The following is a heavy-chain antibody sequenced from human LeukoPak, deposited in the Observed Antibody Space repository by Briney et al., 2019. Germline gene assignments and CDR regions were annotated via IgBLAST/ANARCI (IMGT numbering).Heavy chain of an antibody. D-gene: IGHD3-10*01. CDR1: GFTFSSYS. CDR2: ISSSSSTI. V-gene: IGHV3-48*04. CDR3: ARGRGSGSYRYYYGMDV. J-gene: IGHJ6*02. Sequence: GGSLRLSCAASGFTFSSYSMNWVRQAPGQGLEWVSYISSSSSTIYYADSVKGRFTISRDNAKNSLYLQMNSLRAEDTAVYYCARGRGSGSYRYYYGMDVWGQGTTVTVSS.